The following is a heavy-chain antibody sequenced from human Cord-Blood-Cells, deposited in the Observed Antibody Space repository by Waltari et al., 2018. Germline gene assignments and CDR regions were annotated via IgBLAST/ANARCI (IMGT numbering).Heavy chain of an antibody. CDR3: ARSPQWLLFDY. V-gene: IGHV1-46*01. J-gene: IGHJ4*02. D-gene: IGHD3-22*01. CDR2: INPSGGST. CDR1: GYTFTSYY. Sequence: QVQLVQSGAEVKKPGASVKVSCKASGYTFTSYYMHWVRQAPGQGLEWMGKINPSGGSTSYAQKFQGRVTMTRDTSTSTVYMGPSSLRSEDTAVYYCARSPQWLLFDYWGQGTLVTVSS.